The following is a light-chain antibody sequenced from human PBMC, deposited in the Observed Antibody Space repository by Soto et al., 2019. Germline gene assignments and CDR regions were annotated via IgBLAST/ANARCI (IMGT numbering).Light chain of an antibody. V-gene: IGKV3-20*01. CDR2: GAS. Sequence: EIVLTQSPGTLSLSPGERATLSCRASQSVSSSYLAWYQQKPGQAPSLLIYGASSRATGVPDRFSGSGSETDFTLTISRLEPEDFAVYYCRQCGSAPLTFGQGTKVDIK. CDR1: QSVSSSY. CDR3: RQCGSAPLT. J-gene: IGKJ1*01.